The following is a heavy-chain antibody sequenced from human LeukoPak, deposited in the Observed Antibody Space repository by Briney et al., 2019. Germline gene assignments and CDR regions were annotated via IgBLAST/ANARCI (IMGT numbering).Heavy chain of an antibody. D-gene: IGHD4-17*01. CDR2: VYYSGST. V-gene: IGHV4-39*07. J-gene: IGHJ4*02. CDR1: GGSISSGTYY. CDR3: ARAMTTGRLY. Sequence: PSETLSLTCTVSGGSISSGTYYWGWIRQPPGKGLQWIGSVYYSGSTYYNPSLQSRVTISVDKSKNQFSLKLSSVTAADTAVYYCARAMTTGRLYWGQGTLVTVSS.